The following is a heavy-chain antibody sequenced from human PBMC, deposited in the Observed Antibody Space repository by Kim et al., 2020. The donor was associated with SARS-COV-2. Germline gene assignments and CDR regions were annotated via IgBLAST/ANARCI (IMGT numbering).Heavy chain of an antibody. J-gene: IGHJ6*02. D-gene: IGHD4-17*01. CDR1: GFTFSSYG. V-gene: IGHV3-33*01. CDR2: IWYDGSNK. CDR3: ASPGGDYGRYGMDV. Sequence: GGSLRLSCAASGFTFSSYGMHWVRQAPGKGLEWVAVIWYDGSNKYYADSVKGRFTISRDNSKNTLYLQMNSLRAEDTAVYYCASPGGDYGRYGMDVWGQGTTVTVSS.